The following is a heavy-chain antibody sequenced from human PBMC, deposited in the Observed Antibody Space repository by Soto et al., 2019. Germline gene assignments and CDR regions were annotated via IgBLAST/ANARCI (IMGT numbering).Heavy chain of an antibody. J-gene: IGHJ4*02. CDR3: ARAYGDHGRYYFDF. V-gene: IGHV3-11*01. D-gene: IGHD4-17*01. Sequence: QVQLVESGGGLVKPGGSLRLSCAASGFTFSDYYMSWIRQAPGKGLEWVSYIYNGGSTIYYADSVKGRFTISRDNAKNSLYLQMNNLRAEDTAVYYCARAYGDHGRYYFDFWGQGTLVTVSS. CDR1: GFTFSDYY. CDR2: IYNGGSTI.